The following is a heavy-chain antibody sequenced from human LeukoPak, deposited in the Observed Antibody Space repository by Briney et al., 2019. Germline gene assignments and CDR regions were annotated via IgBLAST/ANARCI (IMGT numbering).Heavy chain of an antibody. CDR2: MNPNSGNT. V-gene: IGHV1-8*01. CDR3: ARFLTGYFYYYGMDV. Sequence: GASVKVSCKASGYTFTSYDINWVRQATGQGLEWMGWMNPNSGNTGYAQKFQGRVTMTRHTSISTAYMELSSLRSEDTAVYYCARFLTGYFYYYGMDVWGQGTTVTVSS. J-gene: IGHJ6*02. CDR1: GYTFTSYD. D-gene: IGHD3-9*01.